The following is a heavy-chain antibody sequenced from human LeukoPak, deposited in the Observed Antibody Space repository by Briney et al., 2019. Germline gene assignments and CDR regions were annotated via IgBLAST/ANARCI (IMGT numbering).Heavy chain of an antibody. V-gene: IGHV3-23*01. J-gene: IGHJ2*01. CDR3: AKDGYYDSSAYYYVRYFDL. Sequence: GGTLRLSCAASGFTFSIYGMSWVRQAPGRGLEWVSAMSGSGGSTYYADSMKGRFTISRDNSKNTLYLQMNSLRAEDTAVYYCAKDGYYDSSAYYYVRYFDLWGRGTLVTVSS. CDR2: MSGSGGST. D-gene: IGHD3-22*01. CDR1: GFTFSIYG.